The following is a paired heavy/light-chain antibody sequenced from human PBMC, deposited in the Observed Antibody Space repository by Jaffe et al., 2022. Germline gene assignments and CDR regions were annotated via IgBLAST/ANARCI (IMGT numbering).Heavy chain of an antibody. D-gene: IGHD3-3*01. Sequence: EVQLLESGGGLVQPGGSLRLSCAVSGFTFSSYAMSWVRQAPGKGLEWVSSISGSGGVTYYADSVKGRFTNSRDNSKNMVYLQMNSLKAEDTALYYCAKDKGFGVLTPIDYWGQGTLVTVSS. CDR1: GFTFSSYA. CDR2: ISGSGGVT. CDR3: AKDKGFGVLTPIDY. J-gene: IGHJ4*02. V-gene: IGHV3-23*01.
Light chain of an antibody. Sequence: EIVLTQSPGTLSLSPGERATLSCRASQSVSNNYLAWYQQKPGQAPRLLIFGAFSRATGIPDRFSGSGSGTDFTLIISRLEPEDFAVYYCQQYGSSPLTFGGGTKVEIK. CDR1: QSVSNNY. V-gene: IGKV3-20*01. CDR2: GAF. J-gene: IGKJ4*01. CDR3: QQYGSSPLT.